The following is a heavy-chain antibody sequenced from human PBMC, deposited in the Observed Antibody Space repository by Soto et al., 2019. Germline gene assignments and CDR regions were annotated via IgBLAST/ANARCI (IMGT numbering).Heavy chain of an antibody. V-gene: IGHV3-33*01. J-gene: IGHJ4*02. D-gene: IGHD6-13*01. Sequence: GGSLRLSCAASGFTFSSYGMHWVRQAPGKGLEWVAVIWYDGSNKYYADSVKGRFTISRDNSKNTLYLQMNSLRAEDTAVYYCARGHLGGYSSSWYDSYYFDYWGQGTLVTVSS. CDR2: IWYDGSNK. CDR3: ARGHLGGYSSSWYDSYYFDY. CDR1: GFTFSSYG.